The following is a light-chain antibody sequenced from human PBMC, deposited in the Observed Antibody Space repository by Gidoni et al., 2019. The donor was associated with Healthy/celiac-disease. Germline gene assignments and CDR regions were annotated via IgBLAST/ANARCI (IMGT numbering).Light chain of an antibody. CDR2: AAS. CDR3: QQSYSTPPT. CDR1: QSISSY. V-gene: IGKV1-39*01. J-gene: IGKJ4*01. Sequence: DIQMTQSPSSLSASVGDRVTITCRASQSISSYLNWYQQKPGKAPKLLIYAASSLQSGVPSRFSGSGSGTDFTLTISSLQPEYVATYYCQQSYSTPPTFGGGTKVEIK.